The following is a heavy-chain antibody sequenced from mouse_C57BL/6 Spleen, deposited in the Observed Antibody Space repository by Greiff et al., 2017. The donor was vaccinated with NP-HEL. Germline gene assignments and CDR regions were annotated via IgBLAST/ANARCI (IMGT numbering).Heavy chain of an antibody. CDR2: IYPGSGNT. CDR3: ARMGLLPSWFAY. D-gene: IGHD2-3*01. J-gene: IGHJ3*01. V-gene: IGHV1-76*01. Sequence: LVESGAELVRPGASVKLSCKASGYTFTDYYINWVKQRPGQGLEWIARIYPGSGNTYYNEKFKGKATLTAEKSSSTAYMQLSSLTSEDSAVYFCARMGLLPSWFAYWGQGTLVTVSA. CDR1: GYTFTDYY.